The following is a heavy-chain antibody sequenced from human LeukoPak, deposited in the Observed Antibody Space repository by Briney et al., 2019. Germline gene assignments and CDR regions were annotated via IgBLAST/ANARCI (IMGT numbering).Heavy chain of an antibody. J-gene: IGHJ4*02. CDR1: GFTFSSYG. CDR3: AKDRYSSSWKRHRSYYFDY. V-gene: IGHV3-30*18. Sequence: GGSLRLSCAASGFTFSSYGMHWVRQAPGKGLEWVAVISYDGSNKYYADSVKGRFTISRDNSKNTLYLQMNSLRAEDTAVYYCAKDRYSSSWKRHRSYYFDYWGQGTLVTVSS. CDR2: ISYDGSNK. D-gene: IGHD6-13*01.